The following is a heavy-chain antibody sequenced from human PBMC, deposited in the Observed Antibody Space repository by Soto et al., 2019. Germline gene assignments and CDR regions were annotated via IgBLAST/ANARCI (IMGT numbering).Heavy chain of an antibody. D-gene: IGHD3-22*01. CDR2: IIPIFGTA. J-gene: IGHJ3*02. V-gene: IGHV1-69*01. Sequence: QVQLVQSGAEVKKPGSSVKVSCKASGGTFSSYAISWVRQAPGQGLEWMGGIIPIFGTANYAQKFQGRVTITADESTSTAYMELSRLRSEDTAVYYCARALYYYDSSASRDAFDIWGQGTMVTVSS. CDR1: GGTFSSYA. CDR3: ARALYYYDSSASRDAFDI.